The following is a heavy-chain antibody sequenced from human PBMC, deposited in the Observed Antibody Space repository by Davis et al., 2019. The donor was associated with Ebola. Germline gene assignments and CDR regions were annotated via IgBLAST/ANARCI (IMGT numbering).Heavy chain of an antibody. J-gene: IGHJ4*02. CDR1: GFTFGDYA. CDR3: ARDNNHYDSSGYGDY. Sequence: PGGSLRLSCTASGFTFGDYAMSWVRQAPGKGLEWVSVIYSGGSTYYADSVKGRFTISRDNSKNTLYLQMNSLRAEDTAVYYCARDNNHYDSSGYGDYWGQGTLVTVSS. V-gene: IGHV3-53*05. D-gene: IGHD3-22*01. CDR2: IYSGGST.